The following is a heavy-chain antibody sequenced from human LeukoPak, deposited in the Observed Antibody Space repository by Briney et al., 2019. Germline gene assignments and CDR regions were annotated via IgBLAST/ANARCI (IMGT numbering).Heavy chain of an antibody. V-gene: IGHV4-31*03. CDR2: IYYSGST. CDR1: GGSVSSGSYY. J-gene: IGHJ4*02. D-gene: IGHD6-19*01. CDR3: ARETYISGTYDF. Sequence: SETLSLTCTVSGGSVSSGSYYWSWIRQHPGKGLEWIGYIYYSGSTYYNPSLKSRVTISVDTSKNQFSVKLSSVTAADTAVYYCARETYISGTYDFWGQGTLVTVSS.